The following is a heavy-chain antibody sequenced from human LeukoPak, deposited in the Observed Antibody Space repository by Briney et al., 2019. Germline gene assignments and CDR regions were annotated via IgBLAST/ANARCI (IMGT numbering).Heavy chain of an antibody. CDR3: AKAYCTSTSCYTSDAFDM. V-gene: IGHV3-23*01. J-gene: IGHJ3*02. CDR2: IGSGRDT. Sequence: GGSLRLSCAASGISFSRYTMGWVRQAPGKGLEWVSAIGSGRDTYYADSVRGRFTISRDNSKNTLYLQMNSLRADDTAVYYCAKAYCTSTSCYTSDAFDMWGQGTMVTVSS. CDR1: GISFSRYT. D-gene: IGHD2-2*02.